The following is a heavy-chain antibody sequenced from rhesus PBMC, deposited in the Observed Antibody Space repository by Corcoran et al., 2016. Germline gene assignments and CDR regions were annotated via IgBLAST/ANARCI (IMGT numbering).Heavy chain of an antibody. CDR3: ARESGEGY. CDR1: GVSISSHW. Sequence: QVQLQESGPRLVKPSETLSLTCDVSGVSISSHWVSWVRQPPGKGLEWIGEINGNSGNTYYNPSLKRRLYISKDASKNQFSPKLSSVTAADTAVYYCARESGEGYWGQGVLVTVSS. D-gene: IGHD1-44*02. V-gene: IGHV4-80*01. J-gene: IGHJ4*01. CDR2: INGNSGNT.